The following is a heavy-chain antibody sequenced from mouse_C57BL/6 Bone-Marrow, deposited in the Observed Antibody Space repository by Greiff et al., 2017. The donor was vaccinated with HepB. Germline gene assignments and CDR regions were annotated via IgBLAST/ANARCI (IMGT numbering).Heavy chain of an antibody. CDR3: ARPYDYDGGAWFAY. Sequence: QVQLKESGAELARPGASVKMSCKASGYTFTSYTMHWVKQRPGQGLEWIGYINPSSGYTKYNQKFKDKATLTADKSSSTAYMQLSSLTSEDSAVYYCARPYDYDGGAWFAYWGQGTLVTVSA. J-gene: IGHJ3*01. CDR1: GYTFTSYT. D-gene: IGHD2-4*01. V-gene: IGHV1-4*01. CDR2: INPSSGYT.